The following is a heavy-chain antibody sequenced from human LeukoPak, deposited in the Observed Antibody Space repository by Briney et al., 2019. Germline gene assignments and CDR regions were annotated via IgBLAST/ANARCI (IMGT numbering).Heavy chain of an antibody. Sequence: PSETLSLTCTVSGGSISSYYWSWIRQPPGKGLEWIGYIYYSGSTNYNPSLKSRVTISVDTSKNHFSLKLSSVTAADTAVYYCARDAPAAADYYYYMDVWGKGTTVTISS. V-gene: IGHV4-59*01. CDR3: ARDAPAAADYYYYMDV. J-gene: IGHJ6*03. CDR1: GGSISSYY. CDR2: IYYSGST. D-gene: IGHD6-13*01.